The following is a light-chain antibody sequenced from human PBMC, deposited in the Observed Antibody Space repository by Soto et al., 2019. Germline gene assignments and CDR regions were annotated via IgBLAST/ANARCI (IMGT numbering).Light chain of an antibody. J-gene: IGKJ4*01. Sequence: EIVVTQSPATLSLSPGERATLSCRTSQSVGSYLAWYQKKPGKAPRLLIYDASKRATGIPARFSGSGSGRDFTHTISSLEPEDCAVYYSQQRSTWPPLSFGGGTQVEIK. CDR3: QQRSTWPPLS. V-gene: IGKV3-11*02. CDR2: DAS. CDR1: QSVGSY.